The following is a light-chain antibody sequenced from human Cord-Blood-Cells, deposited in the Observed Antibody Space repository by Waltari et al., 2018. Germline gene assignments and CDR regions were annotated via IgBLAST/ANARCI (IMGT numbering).Light chain of an antibody. Sequence: DIQMTQSPSTLSASVGDRVTITCRASQSISSWLAWYQQKPGKAPNLLIYDDSSLESGVPSRFSGSGSWTEFTLTISSLQPDDVATYYCQQYNSYSPRTFGQGTKVEIK. CDR1: QSISSW. CDR2: DDS. CDR3: QQYNSYSPRT. V-gene: IGKV1-5*01. J-gene: IGKJ1*01.